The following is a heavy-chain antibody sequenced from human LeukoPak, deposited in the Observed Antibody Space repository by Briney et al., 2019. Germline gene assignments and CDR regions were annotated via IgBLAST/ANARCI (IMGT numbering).Heavy chain of an antibody. CDR1: GYTFTSYG. CDR3: ARELGYCSGGSCYEVAHFDY. D-gene: IGHD2-15*01. V-gene: IGHV1-18*01. Sequence: GASVKVSCKASGYTFTSYGISRVRQAPGQGLEWMGWISAYNGNTNYAQKLQGRVTMTTDTSTSTAYMELRSLRSDDTAVYYCARELGYCSGGSCYEVAHFDYWGQGTLVTVSS. J-gene: IGHJ4*02. CDR2: ISAYNGNT.